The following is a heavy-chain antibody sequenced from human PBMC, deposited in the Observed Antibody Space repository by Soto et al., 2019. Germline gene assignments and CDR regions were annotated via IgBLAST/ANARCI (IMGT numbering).Heavy chain of an antibody. CDR1: GYTLTELS. Sequence: ASVKVSCKVSGYTLTELSMHWVRQAPGKGLEWMGGFDPEDGETIYAQKFQGRVTMTEDTSTDTAYMELSSLRSEDTAVYYCATDHPRPRKWFGELFLGTAYNWFAPWGQGTLVTVSS. V-gene: IGHV1-24*01. D-gene: IGHD3-10*01. J-gene: IGHJ5*02. CDR2: FDPEDGET. CDR3: ATDHPRPRKWFGELFLGTAYNWFAP.